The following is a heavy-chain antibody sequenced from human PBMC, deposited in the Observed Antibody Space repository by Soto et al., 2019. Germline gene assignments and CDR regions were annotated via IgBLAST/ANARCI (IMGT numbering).Heavy chain of an antibody. D-gene: IGHD3-9*01. CDR2: INPNSGGT. J-gene: IGHJ4*02. Sequence: VASVKVSCKASGYTFTGYYMHWVRQAPGQGLEWMGWINPNSGGTNYAQKFQGRVTMTRDTSISTAYMELSRLRSDDTAVYYCARTDYDILTGYYPFDYWGQGTRVTVSS. CDR1: GYTFTGYY. V-gene: IGHV1-2*02. CDR3: ARTDYDILTGYYPFDY.